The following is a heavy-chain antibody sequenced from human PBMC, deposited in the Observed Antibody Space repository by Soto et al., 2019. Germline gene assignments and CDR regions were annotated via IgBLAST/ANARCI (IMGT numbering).Heavy chain of an antibody. CDR1: GFTFSSYA. CDR3: ANNRDSSGWYRYYYYYGMDV. Sequence: GGSLRLSCAASGFTFSSYAMHWVRQAPGKGLEWVAVISYDGSNKYYADSVKGRFTISRDNSKNTLYLQMNSLRAEDTAVYYCANNRDSSGWYRYYYYYGMDVWGPGTTVTVSS. CDR2: ISYDGSNK. V-gene: IGHV3-30-3*01. D-gene: IGHD6-19*01. J-gene: IGHJ6*02.